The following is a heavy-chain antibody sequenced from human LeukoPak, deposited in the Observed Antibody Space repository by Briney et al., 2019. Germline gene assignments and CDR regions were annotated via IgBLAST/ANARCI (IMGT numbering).Heavy chain of an antibody. CDR1: GGSISSYY. J-gene: IGHJ3*02. CDR3: AGRSTGKITFGRVIVPAFDI. V-gene: IGHV4-59*01. D-gene: IGHD3-16*02. Sequence: SETLSLTCTVSGGSISSYYWSWIRQPPGKGLEWIGYIYYSGSTNYNPSLKSRVTISVDTSKNQFSLKLSSVTAADTAVYYCAGRSTGKITFGRVIVPAFDIWGQGTMVTVSS. CDR2: IYYSGST.